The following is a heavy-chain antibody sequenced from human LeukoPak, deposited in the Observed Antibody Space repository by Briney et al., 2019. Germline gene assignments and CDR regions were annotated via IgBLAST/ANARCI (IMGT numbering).Heavy chain of an antibody. J-gene: IGHJ6*03. Sequence: SETLSLTCTVSGASITSNTYFWAWIRQPPGKGLEWIGTISYTKSAYYNTSLRSRVTISVDTSKSQFSLKLSSVTAADTAVYYCARDRWVGRYYYYYMDVWGKGTTVTVSS. D-gene: IGHD3-10*01. CDR1: GASITSNTYF. CDR2: ISYTKSA. V-gene: IGHV4-39*07. CDR3: ARDRWVGRYYYYYMDV.